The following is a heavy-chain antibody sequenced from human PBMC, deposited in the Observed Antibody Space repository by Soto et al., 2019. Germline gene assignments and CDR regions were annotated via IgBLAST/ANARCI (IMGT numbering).Heavy chain of an antibody. Sequence: VGSLRLSCAVSGFTFSNYYIHWVRQAPGKGLEWVSSIRSGRDTFYADSVKGRFSISRDDATSSVSLQMNSLRGEDTAVYFCAREETAWPLAYGLDVWGQRTTVTVSS. CDR1: GFTFSNYY. CDR2: IRSGRDT. CDR3: AREETAWPLAYGLDV. D-gene: IGHD2-21*02. V-gene: IGHV3-21*01. J-gene: IGHJ6*02.